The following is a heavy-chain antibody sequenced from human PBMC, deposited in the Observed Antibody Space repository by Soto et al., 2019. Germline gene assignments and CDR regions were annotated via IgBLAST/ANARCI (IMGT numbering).Heavy chain of an antibody. CDR3: ASNRPYYYDSSGYLDY. J-gene: IGHJ4*02. V-gene: IGHV4-34*09. Sequence: ASETLSLTCAVYGGSFSGYYWSWIRQPPGKGLEWIGEINHSGSTNYNPSLKSRVTISVDTSKNQFSLKLSSVTAADTAVYYCASNRPYYYDSSGYLDYWGQGTLVTVSS. CDR2: INHSGST. D-gene: IGHD3-22*01. CDR1: GGSFSGYY.